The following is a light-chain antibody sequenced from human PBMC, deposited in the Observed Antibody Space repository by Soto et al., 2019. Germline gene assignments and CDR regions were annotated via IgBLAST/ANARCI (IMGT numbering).Light chain of an antibody. CDR3: QHYADSPPVFT. J-gene: IGKJ3*01. CDR2: AAS. CDR1: RFVSNYY. Sequence: DIVLTQSPGTLSLSPGDRATLSCRTSRFVSNYYVAWYQQRPGQAPRLLSYAASSRATDIPDRFSGSGSGTDFTPTISRPAPEDFAIYYCQHYADSPPVFTFGPGTKVEI. V-gene: IGKV3-20*01.